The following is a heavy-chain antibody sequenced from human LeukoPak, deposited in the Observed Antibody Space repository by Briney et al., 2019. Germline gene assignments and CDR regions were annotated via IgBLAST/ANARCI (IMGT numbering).Heavy chain of an antibody. CDR1: GFTFDDYT. J-gene: IGHJ1*01. Sequence: GGSLRLSCAASGFTFDDYTMHWVRQAPGKGLEWVSLISWDGGSTYYADSVKGRFTISRDNSKNSLYLQMNSLRTEDIALYYCAKDIAPGEAAAGKGYFQHWGQGTLVTVSS. CDR3: AKDIAPGEAAAGKGYFQH. D-gene: IGHD6-13*01. CDR2: ISWDGGST. V-gene: IGHV3-43*01.